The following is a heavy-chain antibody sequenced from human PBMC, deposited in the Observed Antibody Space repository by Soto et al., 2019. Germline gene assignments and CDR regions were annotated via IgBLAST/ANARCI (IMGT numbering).Heavy chain of an antibody. CDR3: TRESISSSWYQGWFEP. Sequence: GGSLRLSCTASGFTFGDYAMSLFRQAPGKGLEWVGFIRSKAYGGTTEYAASVKGRFTISRDDSKSIAYLQMNSLKTEDTAVYYCTRESISSSWYQGWFEPWGQGTLVTVSS. CDR1: GFTFGDYA. V-gene: IGHV3-49*03. CDR2: IRSKAYGGTT. D-gene: IGHD6-13*01. J-gene: IGHJ5*02.